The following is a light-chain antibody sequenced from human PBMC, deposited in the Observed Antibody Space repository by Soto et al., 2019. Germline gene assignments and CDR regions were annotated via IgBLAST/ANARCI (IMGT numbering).Light chain of an antibody. V-gene: IGKV3-15*01. CDR2: GAS. J-gene: IGKJ2*01. CDR3: QHYNRWPPRYS. CDR1: QSVSTD. Sequence: IVLTQSPATLSVSPGESATLSCRASQSVSTDLAWYQQRRGQVPRLLIYGASTRATGIPARISGSGSGTEFTLTISSLQSEDFAVYYCQHYNRWPPRYSFGQGTKLEI.